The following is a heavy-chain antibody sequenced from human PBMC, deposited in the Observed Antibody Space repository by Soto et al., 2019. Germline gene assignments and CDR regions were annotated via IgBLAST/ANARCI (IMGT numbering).Heavy chain of an antibody. CDR1: GYTLTELS. CDR3: GTIFGIGGDY. V-gene: IGHV1-24*01. CDR2: FDPEDGET. Sequence: ASVKVSCKVSGYTLTELSMHLVRQAPGKGLEWMGGFDPEDGETIYAQKFQGRVTMTEDTSTDTAYMELSSLRSEDTAVYYCGTIFGIGGDYWGQGTLVTVSS. D-gene: IGHD3-3*01. J-gene: IGHJ4*02.